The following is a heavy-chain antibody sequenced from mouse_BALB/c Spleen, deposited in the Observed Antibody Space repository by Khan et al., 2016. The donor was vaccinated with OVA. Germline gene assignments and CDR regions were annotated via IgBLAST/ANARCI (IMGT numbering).Heavy chain of an antibody. CDR1: GYSITSGYF. J-gene: IGHJ3*01. D-gene: IGHD3-1*01. V-gene: IGHV3-6*02. CDR2: IRYDGNS. Sequence: EVQLQESGPGLVKPSQSLSLTCSVTGYSITSGYFWNWIRQFPGNSLEWMGYIRYDGNSVYNPSLKNRIAITRDTSKNHFFLKLNSVTPEDTATYYWARGGSSGPAWFAYWGQGTLVTVSA. CDR3: ARGGSSGPAWFAY.